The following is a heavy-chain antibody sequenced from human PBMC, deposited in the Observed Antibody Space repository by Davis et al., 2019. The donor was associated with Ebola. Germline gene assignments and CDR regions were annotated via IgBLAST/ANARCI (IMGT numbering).Heavy chain of an antibody. V-gene: IGHV3-30-3*01. Sequence: GGSLRLSCAASGFTFSSYAMHWVRQAPGKGLEWVAVISYDGSNKYYADSVKGRFTISRDNSKNTLYLQMNSLRAEDTAVYYCASGAAAGSWGQGTLVTVSS. CDR2: ISYDGSNK. J-gene: IGHJ5*02. CDR1: GFTFSSYA. CDR3: ASGAAAGS. D-gene: IGHD6-13*01.